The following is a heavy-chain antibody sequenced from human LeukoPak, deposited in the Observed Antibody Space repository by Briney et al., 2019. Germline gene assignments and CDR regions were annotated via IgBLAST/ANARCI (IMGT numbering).Heavy chain of an antibody. CDR1: GGTFSSYA. D-gene: IGHD3-16*02. CDR2: IIPILGIA. CDR3: ARGRLGELSFQYYFDY. V-gene: IGHV1-69*04. Sequence: ASVKVSCKASGGTFSSYAISWVRQAPGQGLEWMGRIIPILGIANYAQKFQGRVTMTRDTSTSTVYMELSSLRSEDTAVYYCARGRLGELSFQYYFDYWGQGTLVTVSS. J-gene: IGHJ4*02.